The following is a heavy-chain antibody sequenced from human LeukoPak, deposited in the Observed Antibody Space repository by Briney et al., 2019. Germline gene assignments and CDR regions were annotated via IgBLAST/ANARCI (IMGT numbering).Heavy chain of an antibody. CDR1: GFTFSSYG. CDR3: ARDYIQTYYYDSSGFDY. D-gene: IGHD3-22*01. J-gene: IGHJ4*02. CDR2: IWYDGSNK. Sequence: GGSLRLSCAASGFTFSSYGMHWVRQAPGKGLEWVAVIWYDGSNKYYADSVKGRFTTSRDNSKNTLYLQMNSLRAEDTAVYYCARDYIQTYYYDSSGFDYWGQGTLVTVSS. V-gene: IGHV3-33*01.